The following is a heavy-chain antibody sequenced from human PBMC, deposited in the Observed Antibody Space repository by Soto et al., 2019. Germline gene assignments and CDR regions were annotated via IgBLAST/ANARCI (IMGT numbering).Heavy chain of an antibody. D-gene: IGHD2-2*01. CDR1: GFTFSNAW. V-gene: IGHV3-15*01. CDR2: IKSKTDGGAT. J-gene: IGHJ6*02. CDR3: TTGLPAANYYYYFGLDV. Sequence: VQLVESGGGLVKPGGSLRLSCAASGFTFSNAWMNWVRQAPGKGLEWVGRIKSKTDGGATDYAAPVKGRFTISRDDSKNTLYLQMNSLKTEDTAVYYCTTGLPAANYYYYFGLDVWGQGTTVTVSS.